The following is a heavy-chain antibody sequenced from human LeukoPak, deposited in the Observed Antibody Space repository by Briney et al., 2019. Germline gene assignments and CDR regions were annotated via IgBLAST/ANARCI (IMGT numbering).Heavy chain of an antibody. J-gene: IGHJ5*02. D-gene: IGHD1-26*01. V-gene: IGHV1-24*01. CDR2: FDPEDGET. CDR3: ARLGADWLERYNWFDP. CDR1: GYTLTELS. Sequence: GASVKVSCKVSGYTLTELSMHWVRQAPGKGLEWMGRFDPEDGETIYAQKFQGRVTMTADTSTDTAYMELSSLRSEDTAVYYCARLGADWLERYNWFDPWGQGTLVTVSS.